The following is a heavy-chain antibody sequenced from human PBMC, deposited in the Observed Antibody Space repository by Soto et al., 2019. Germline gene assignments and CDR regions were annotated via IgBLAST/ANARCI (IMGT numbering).Heavy chain of an antibody. CDR2: IYYDGDIK. D-gene: IGHD2-8*01. V-gene: IGHV3-30*02. CDR3: AKMGEEDIVLLPAV. Sequence: GGSLRLSCGASGFTFSIYGMHWVRQAPGKGLEWVAIIYYDGDIKYYADSVKGRFTISRDNSKNTLYLQMNSLRAEDTAVYYCAKMGEEDIVLLPAVWGQGTTVTVSS. CDR1: GFTFSIYG. J-gene: IGHJ6*02.